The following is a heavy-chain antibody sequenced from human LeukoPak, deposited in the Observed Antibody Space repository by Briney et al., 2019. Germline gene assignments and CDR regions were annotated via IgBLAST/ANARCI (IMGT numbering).Heavy chain of an antibody. CDR1: DGSISIYY. D-gene: IGHD3-16*02. CDR3: ARGRVLSSTWYSTYYNYFYMDV. V-gene: IGHV4-59*01. Sequence: SETLSLTCTVSDGSISIYYWTWIRQPPGKGLEWIGYVYHTGSTNFNPSLNGRVSISRDTTKNLFSLTLRSVTAADTAVYFCARGRVLSSTWYSTYYNYFYMDVWGEGTTVTVSS. J-gene: IGHJ6*03. CDR2: VYHTGST.